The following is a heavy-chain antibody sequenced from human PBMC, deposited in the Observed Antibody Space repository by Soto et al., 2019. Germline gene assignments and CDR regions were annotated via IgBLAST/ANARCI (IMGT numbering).Heavy chain of an antibody. CDR1: GGSISSYY. V-gene: IGHV4-59*01. Sequence: SETLSLTCTVSGGSISSYYWSWIRQPPGKGLEWIGYIYYSGSTNYNPSLKSRVTISVDTSKNQFSLKLSSVTAADTAVYYCSRRLGYCSSTSCYHNWFDPWGQGTLVTVSS. CDR2: IYYSGST. J-gene: IGHJ5*02. CDR3: SRRLGYCSSTSCYHNWFDP. D-gene: IGHD2-2*01.